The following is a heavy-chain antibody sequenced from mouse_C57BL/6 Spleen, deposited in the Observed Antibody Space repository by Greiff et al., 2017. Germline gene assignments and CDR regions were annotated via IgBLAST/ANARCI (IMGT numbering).Heavy chain of an antibody. CDR2: IWSGGST. CDR1: GFSLTSYG. V-gene: IGHV2-2*01. CDR3: ARKSDYDEGAYFDY. J-gene: IGHJ2*01. D-gene: IGHD2-4*01. Sequence: QVQLKQSGPGLVQPSQSLSITCTVSGFSLTSYGVHWVRQSPGKGLEWLGVIWSGGSTDYNAAFISRLSISKDNSKSQVFFKMNSLQADDTAIYYCARKSDYDEGAYFDYWGQGTTLTVSS.